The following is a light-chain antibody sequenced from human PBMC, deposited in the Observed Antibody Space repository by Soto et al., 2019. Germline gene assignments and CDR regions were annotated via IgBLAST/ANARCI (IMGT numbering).Light chain of an antibody. CDR2: GAS. Sequence: ETVMTQSPGTLSLSPGERATLSCRASQSVSSGYLAWYQQKPGQAPRLLIFGASNMATGIPDRFTGSGSGTDFTLTISSLEPEDFAVYYCQQYGISQNTFGQGTKLEIK. CDR1: QSVSSGY. CDR3: QQYGISQNT. V-gene: IGKV3-20*01. J-gene: IGKJ2*01.